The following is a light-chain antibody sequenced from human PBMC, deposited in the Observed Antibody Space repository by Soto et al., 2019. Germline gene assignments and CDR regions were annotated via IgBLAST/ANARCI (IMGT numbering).Light chain of an antibody. CDR2: EAS. Sequence: AIQLTQSPSSLSASVGDRVTITCRASQGIRSDLAWYQQKPGKAPKLLIYEASILESGVPSRFSGSGSETEVTLTISSLQPEDFATYYCQQCRYSSTFGPGTKVDLK. V-gene: IGKV1-13*02. CDR3: QQCRYSST. CDR1: QGIRSD. J-gene: IGKJ3*01.